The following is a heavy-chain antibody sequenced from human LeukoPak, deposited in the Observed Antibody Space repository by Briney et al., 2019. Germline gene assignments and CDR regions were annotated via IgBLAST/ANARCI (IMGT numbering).Heavy chain of an antibody. CDR2: IGGDGSNT. J-gene: IGHJ4*02. D-gene: IGHD4-23*01. CDR3: ARGGRHDYDGRPPDF. V-gene: IGHV3-74*01. CDR1: GFTFRTYW. Sequence: GGSLTLSCAASGFTFRTYWMHWVRQAPGKGLVWVSRIGGDGSNTNFADSARGRFAISRDNAKNTLYLQMNSLRAEDTAVYYCARGGRHDYDGRPPDFWGQGTLVTVSS.